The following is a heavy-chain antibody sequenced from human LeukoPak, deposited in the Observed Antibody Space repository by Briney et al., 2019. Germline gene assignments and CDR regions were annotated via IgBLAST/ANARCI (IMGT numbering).Heavy chain of an antibody. D-gene: IGHD4-11*01. CDR1: GYSFTSYW. CDR2: IYPGDSDT. CDR3: ARHPATVTTPNAFDI. Sequence: GESLKISCEASGYSFTSYWIGWVRQMPGKGLEWMGIIYPGDSDTRYSPSFQGQVTISADKSISTAYLQWSSLKASDTAMYYCARHPATVTTPNAFDIWGQGTMVTVSS. V-gene: IGHV5-51*01. J-gene: IGHJ3*02.